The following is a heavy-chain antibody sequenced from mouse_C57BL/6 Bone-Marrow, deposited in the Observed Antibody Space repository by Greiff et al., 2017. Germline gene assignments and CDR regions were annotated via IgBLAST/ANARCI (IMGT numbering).Heavy chain of an antibody. J-gene: IGHJ2*01. CDR3: ARPVITTVVEDY. D-gene: IGHD1-1*01. Sequence: QVQLQQSGAELVKPGASVKLSCKASGYTFTSYWMHWVKQRPGQGLEWIGMIHPNSGSTNYNEKFKSKATLTVDKSSSTAYMQLSSLTSEDSAVYYCARPVITTVVEDYWGQGTTLTVSS. CDR1: GYTFTSYW. V-gene: IGHV1-64*01. CDR2: IHPNSGST.